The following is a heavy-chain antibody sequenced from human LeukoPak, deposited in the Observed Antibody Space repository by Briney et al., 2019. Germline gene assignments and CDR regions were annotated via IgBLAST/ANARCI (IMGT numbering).Heavy chain of an antibody. V-gene: IGHV4-59*01. CDR3: ARGVYIAAAQYGY. D-gene: IGHD6-13*01. CDR2: IRYSGTT. Sequence: SETLSPTCTVSGGSISSYYWSWIRQPPGKGLEWIGYIRYSGTTNYNPSLKSRVTISVDTSKNQFSLKLSSVTAADTAVYYCARGVYIAAAQYGYWGRGTLVTVSS. J-gene: IGHJ4*02. CDR1: GGSISSYY.